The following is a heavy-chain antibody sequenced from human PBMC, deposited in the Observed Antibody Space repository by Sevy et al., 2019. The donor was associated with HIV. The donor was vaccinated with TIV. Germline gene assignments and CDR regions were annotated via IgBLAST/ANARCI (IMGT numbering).Heavy chain of an antibody. V-gene: IGHV3-53*01. J-gene: IGHJ4*02. CDR3: ARGGDGYNWAFDY. D-gene: IGHD5-12*01. CDR2: IYSGGST. CDR1: GFTVSSNY. Sequence: GGSLRLSCAASGFTVSSNYMNWVHQAPGKGLEWVSVIYSGGSTYSADSVKGRFTISRDNSKNTLFLQMNSLRVEDTAVYYCARGGDGYNWAFDYWGQGTLVTVSS.